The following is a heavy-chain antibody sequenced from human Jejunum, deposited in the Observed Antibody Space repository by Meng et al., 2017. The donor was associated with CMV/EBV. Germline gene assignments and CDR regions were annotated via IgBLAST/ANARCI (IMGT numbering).Heavy chain of an antibody. V-gene: IGHV2-5*02. Sequence: QITLKESGPMLVKSTQTLTLTCSFSGFSLDTSGVGVAWIRQPPGKALEWLATVYWDDDKHYSPSLKNRLTVTKDSSKNEVVLTMTNMDRVDTSTYYCAHKSWQSHGFGYWGQGSLVTVSS. CDR3: AHKSWQSHGFGY. J-gene: IGHJ4*01. CDR1: GFSLDTSGVG. CDR2: VYWDDDK.